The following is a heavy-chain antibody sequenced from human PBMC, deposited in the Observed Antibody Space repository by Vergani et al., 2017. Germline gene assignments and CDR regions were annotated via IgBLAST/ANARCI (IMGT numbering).Heavy chain of an antibody. CDR3: AGGGGELRYFDWLKNGMDV. Sequence: QVQLQQWGAGLLKPSETLSLTCAVYGGSFSGYYWSWIRQPPGKGLEWIGEINHSGSTNYNPSLKSRVTISVDTSKNQFSLKRSSVTAADTAVYYCAGGGGELRYFDWLKNGMDVWGQGTTVTVSS. CDR2: INHSGST. J-gene: IGHJ6*02. D-gene: IGHD3-9*01. V-gene: IGHV4-34*01. CDR1: GGSFSGYY.